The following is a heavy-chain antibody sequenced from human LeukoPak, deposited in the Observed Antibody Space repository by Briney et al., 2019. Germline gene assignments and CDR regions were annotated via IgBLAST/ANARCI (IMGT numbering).Heavy chain of an antibody. Sequence: GSLRLSCAASGFTFSNAWMSWVRQPPGKGLEWIGEVHLDGRTNYNPSLESRLTMSVDVSENQVSLKLTSVTAADTAVYYCAREGGFYRPLDYSGQGTLVTVSS. CDR3: AREGGFYRPLDY. D-gene: IGHD3-3*01. V-gene: IGHV4-4*02. CDR2: VHLDGRT. J-gene: IGHJ4*02. CDR1: GFTFSNAW.